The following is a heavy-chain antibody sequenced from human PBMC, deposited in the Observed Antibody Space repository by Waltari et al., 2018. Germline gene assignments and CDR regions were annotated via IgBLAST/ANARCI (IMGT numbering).Heavy chain of an antibody. V-gene: IGHV1-69*01. D-gene: IGHD3-16*01. CDR3: AKAANPFLGATNFRDAFDL. Sequence: QVQLVQSGAEVRMPGSSVEVSCQASGGTFSTYAVHWVRQAPGQGPGWLGGIYPSLGTTIYAPKVQGTVTFTADESPSNACMKVTGLRFEDAAVYYCAKAANPFLGATNFRDAFDLWGQGTMVTVSS. CDR1: GGTFSTYA. CDR2: IYPSLGTT. J-gene: IGHJ3*01.